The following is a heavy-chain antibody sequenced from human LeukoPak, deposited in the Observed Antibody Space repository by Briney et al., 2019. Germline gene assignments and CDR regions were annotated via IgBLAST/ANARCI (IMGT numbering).Heavy chain of an antibody. CDR3: TRGPIHLWLYDGTDV. CDR2: IRSQAYRGTT. V-gene: IGHV3-49*04. D-gene: IGHD5-18*01. J-gene: IGHJ6*02. Sequence: GGSLRLSCTASGFTFGDHAMSWVRQAPGKGLEWVDSIRSQAYRGTTEYAASVKGRFIISRDDSKSIVYLQMSSLIVEDTAVYFCTRGPIHLWLYDGTDVWGQGTTVIVSS. CDR1: GFTFGDHA.